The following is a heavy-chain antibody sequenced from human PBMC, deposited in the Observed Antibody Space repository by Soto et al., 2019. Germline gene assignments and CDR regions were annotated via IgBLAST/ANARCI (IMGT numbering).Heavy chain of an antibody. D-gene: IGHD3-3*01. CDR3: ARAEDYDFWSGPPKYFDN. V-gene: IGHV3-7*03. J-gene: IGHJ4*02. CDR2: IKPDGSEK. CDR1: GFTFRSYW. Sequence: LRLSCATSGFTFRSYWMTWVRQAPGKGPEWVANIKPDGSEKQYVDSVKGRFTVSRDNAKKSLDLQMNSLRVEDTAVYYCARAEDYDFWSGPPKYFDNWGQGTQVTVSS.